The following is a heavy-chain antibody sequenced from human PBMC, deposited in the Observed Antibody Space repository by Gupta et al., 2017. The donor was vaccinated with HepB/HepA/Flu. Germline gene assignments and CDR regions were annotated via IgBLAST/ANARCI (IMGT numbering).Heavy chain of an antibody. D-gene: IGHD3/OR15-3a*01. Sequence: QVQLVQPGAEVRKPWASVKVSCKASGYTFTDYSIHWVRQAPGQGLEWVGWMNPNSGGTNSAQKFQGRVIMTRDTAISKAYMEVSRLRSDDTAIYYCARGVGLHGGELPYYYQYDIDVWGKGTTVTVSS. CDR2: MNPNSGGT. CDR1: GYTFTDYS. J-gene: IGHJ6*03. CDR3: ARGVGLHGGELPYYYQYDIDV. V-gene: IGHV1-2*02.